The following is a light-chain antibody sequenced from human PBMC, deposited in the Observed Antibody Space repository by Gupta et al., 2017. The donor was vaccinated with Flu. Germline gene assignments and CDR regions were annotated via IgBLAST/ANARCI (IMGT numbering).Light chain of an antibody. CDR2: DVT. Sequence: SALPQPRSVSGSPGQSVTISCIGTSSDVGNYNYVSWYQQLPGKAPKLMIYDVTKRHSGVPDRFSGSKSGNTASLTISGLQAEDEADYYCCSHADCNTVYVFGSGTKVTVL. CDR3: CSHADCNTVYV. CDR1: SSDVGNYNY. V-gene: IGLV2-11*01. J-gene: IGLJ1*01.